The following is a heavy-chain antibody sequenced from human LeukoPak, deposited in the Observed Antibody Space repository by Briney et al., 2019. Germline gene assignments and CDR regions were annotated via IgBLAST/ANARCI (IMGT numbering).Heavy chain of an antibody. V-gene: IGHV3-23*01. Sequence: GGSLRLSCAASGFTFSSYAMSWVRQAPGKGLEWVSGISTSGGSTSYADSVKGRFTISRDNPRNTLYMQMNSLRDEDTAVYYCAIVHRYYDGSGYWVQWGQGTQVTVSS. CDR3: AIVHRYYDGSGYWVQ. CDR2: ISTSGGST. J-gene: IGHJ4*02. CDR1: GFTFSSYA. D-gene: IGHD3-22*01.